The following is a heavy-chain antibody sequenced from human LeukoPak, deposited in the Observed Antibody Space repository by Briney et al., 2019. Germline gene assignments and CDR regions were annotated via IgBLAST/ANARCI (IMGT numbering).Heavy chain of an antibody. CDR3: ARDRGVAGILGY. V-gene: IGHV1-69*06. CDR2: IIPIFGTA. J-gene: IGHJ4*02. CDR1: GGTFSSYA. D-gene: IGHD6-19*01. Sequence: ASVKVSCKASGGTFSSYAISWVRQAPGQGLEWMGGIIPIFGTANYAQKFQGRVTITADKSTSTAYMELSSLRSEDTAVYYCARDRGVAGILGYWGQGTLVTVSS.